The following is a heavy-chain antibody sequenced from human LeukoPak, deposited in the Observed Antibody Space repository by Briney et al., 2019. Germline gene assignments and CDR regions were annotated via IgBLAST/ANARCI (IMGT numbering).Heavy chain of an antibody. CDR1: GGSFSGYY. Sequence: PSETLSLTCAVYGGSFSGYYWSWIRQPPGKGLEWIGEINHSGSTNYNPSLKSRVTISVDTSKNQFSLKLSSVTAADTAVYYCARGLPAYGSGSYYNARGRRWFDPWGQGTLVTVSS. CDR3: ARGLPAYGSGSYYNARGRRWFDP. CDR2: INHSGST. D-gene: IGHD3-10*01. J-gene: IGHJ5*02. V-gene: IGHV4-34*01.